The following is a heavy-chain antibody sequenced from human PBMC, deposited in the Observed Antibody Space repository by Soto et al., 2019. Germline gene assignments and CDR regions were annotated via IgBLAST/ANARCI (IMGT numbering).Heavy chain of an antibody. CDR1: GFTFSSYA. J-gene: IGHJ4*02. D-gene: IGHD5-12*01. Sequence: HPGGSLRLSCAASGFTFSSYAMSWVRQAPGKGLEWVSAISGSGGSTYYADSVKGRFTISRDNSKNTLYLQMNSLRAEDTAVYYCAKDHGDGYNPSDYWGQGTLVTVSS. CDR2: ISGSGGST. V-gene: IGHV3-23*01. CDR3: AKDHGDGYNPSDY.